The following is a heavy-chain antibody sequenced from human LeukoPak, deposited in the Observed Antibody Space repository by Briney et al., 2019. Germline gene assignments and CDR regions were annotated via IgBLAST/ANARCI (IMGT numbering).Heavy chain of an antibody. D-gene: IGHD6-19*01. V-gene: IGHV3-43D*03. CDR2: ITWDGGST. Sequence: PGGSLRLSCVGSGFTFGEYGMHWVRQVPGRGLEWVSHITWDGGSTYYAGSVKGRFTIYRDNSKNSLFLQMNSLGPEDTALYYCAKDIHIGHGSGWPESWGQGTLVTVSS. CDR3: AKDIHIGHGSGWPES. J-gene: IGHJ5*02. CDR1: GFTFGEYG.